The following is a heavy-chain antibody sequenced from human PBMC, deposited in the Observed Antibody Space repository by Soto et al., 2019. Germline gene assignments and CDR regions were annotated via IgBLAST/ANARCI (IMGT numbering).Heavy chain of an antibody. CDR1: GFTFSYYW. V-gene: IGHV3-74*03. CDR3: ARGDRGAFDL. CDR2: IHNDGSRT. D-gene: IGHD1-26*01. J-gene: IGHJ3*01. Sequence: EVQLVESGGGLVQPGESLRLSCAASGFTFSYYWMHWVRQPPGKGLLWVSHIHNDGSRTTYEDSVKGRFTISRDNARNTVYLQMNSLRDDDTAVYYCARGDRGAFDLWGQGTAVTVSS.